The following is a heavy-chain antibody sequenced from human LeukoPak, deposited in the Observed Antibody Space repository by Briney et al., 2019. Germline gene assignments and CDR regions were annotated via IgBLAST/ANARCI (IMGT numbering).Heavy chain of an antibody. CDR1: GFTFSSYG. D-gene: IGHD3-3*01. CDR3: ARGVQEGFLEWVGDY. Sequence: GGSLRLSCAASGFTFSSYGMHWVRQAPGKGLEWVAVISYDGSNKYYADSVKGRFTISRDNSKNTLYLQMNSLRAEDTAVYYCARGVQEGFLEWVGDYWGQGTLVTVSS. V-gene: IGHV3-30*03. J-gene: IGHJ4*02. CDR2: ISYDGSNK.